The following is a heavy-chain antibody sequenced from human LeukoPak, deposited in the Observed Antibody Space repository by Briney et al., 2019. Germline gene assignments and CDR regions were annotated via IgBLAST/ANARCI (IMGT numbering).Heavy chain of an antibody. CDR1: GLTVGSND. D-gene: IGHD3-10*01. Sequence: GGSLRLSCAASGLTVGSNDMTWVRQAPGKGLECVSVIYSGGTTNYADSVKGRFIISRDNSKNTLYLQMNSLRAEDTAVYFCARENGGSGSYVYYGMDVWGQGTTVTVSS. J-gene: IGHJ6*02. CDR2: IYSGGTT. V-gene: IGHV3-66*01. CDR3: ARENGGSGSYVYYGMDV.